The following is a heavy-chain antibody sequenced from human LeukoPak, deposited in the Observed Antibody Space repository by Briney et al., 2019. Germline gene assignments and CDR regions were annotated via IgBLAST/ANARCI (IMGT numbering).Heavy chain of an antibody. D-gene: IGHD3-10*01. CDR1: GFTFSSYN. V-gene: IGHV3-21*04. CDR2: ISSTSTYI. CDR3: AKGDVLLWFGEFQH. J-gene: IGHJ1*01. Sequence: GGSLRLSCAASGFTFSSYNMNWVRQAPGKGLEWVSSISSTSTYIYYADSVKGRFTISRDNAKNSLYLQMNSLRAEDTALYYCAKGDVLLWFGEFQHWGQGTLVTVSS.